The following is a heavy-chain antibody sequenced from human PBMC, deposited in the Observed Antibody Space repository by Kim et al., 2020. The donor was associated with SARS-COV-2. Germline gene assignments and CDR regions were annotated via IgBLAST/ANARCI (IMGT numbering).Heavy chain of an antibody. CDR3: TTDLYSSGRLFDP. D-gene: IGHD6-19*01. CDR2: IKSKTDGGTT. V-gene: IGHV3-15*01. CDR1: GFTFSNAW. J-gene: IGHJ5*02. Sequence: GGSLRLSCAASGFTFSNAWMSWVRQAPGKGLEWVGRIKSKTDGGTTDYAAPVKGRFTISRDDSKNTLYLQMNSLKTEDTAVYYCTTDLYSSGRLFDPWGQGTLVTVSS.